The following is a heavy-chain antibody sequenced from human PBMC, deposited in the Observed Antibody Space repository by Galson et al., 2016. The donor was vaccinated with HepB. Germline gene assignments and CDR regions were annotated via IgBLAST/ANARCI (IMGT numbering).Heavy chain of an antibody. J-gene: IGHJ6*02. CDR1: GFTISSYS. V-gene: IGHV3-48*02. Sequence: SLRLSCAASGFTISSYSMNWVRQAPGKGLEWVSYISSSSSTIYSADSVKGRFTISRENAKNTLDLLMNSLRDEDSAVYYCAKDGGQQLVRWERLRKVYYYYPMDVWGQGTTVTVSS. D-gene: IGHD6-13*01. CDR2: ISSSSSTI. CDR3: AKDGGQQLVRWERLRKVYYYYPMDV.